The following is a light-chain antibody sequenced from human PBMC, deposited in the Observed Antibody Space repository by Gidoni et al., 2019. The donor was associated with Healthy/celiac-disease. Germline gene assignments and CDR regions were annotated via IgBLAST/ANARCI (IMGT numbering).Light chain of an antibody. CDR2: DVN. CDR3: SSYTTTGTVV. V-gene: IGLV2-14*03. CDR1: SSDIGDYKY. Sequence: QSALTQPASVSRSPGQSITISCSGSSSDIGDYKYVSWYQQRPGIAPQLMIYDVNNRPSGVSNRFSGSKSGNTASLTISGLQAEDEADYFCSSYTTTGTVVFGGGTKLTVL. J-gene: IGLJ2*01.